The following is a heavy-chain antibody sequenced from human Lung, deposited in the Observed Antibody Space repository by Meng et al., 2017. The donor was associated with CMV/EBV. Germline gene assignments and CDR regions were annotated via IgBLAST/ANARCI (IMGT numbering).Heavy chain of an antibody. CDR2: ISSSSSTI. J-gene: IGHJ6*02. D-gene: IGHD3-3*01. V-gene: IGHV3-48*04. CDR3: ARDFPTDDFWSGYYPGYYGMDV. Sequence: SXAASGFTFSSYSMNWVRQAPGKGLEWVSYISSSSSTIYYADSVKGRFTISRDNAKNSLYLQMNSLRAEDTAVYYCARDFPTDDFWSGYYPGYYGMDVWGQGXTVTVSS. CDR1: GFTFSSYS.